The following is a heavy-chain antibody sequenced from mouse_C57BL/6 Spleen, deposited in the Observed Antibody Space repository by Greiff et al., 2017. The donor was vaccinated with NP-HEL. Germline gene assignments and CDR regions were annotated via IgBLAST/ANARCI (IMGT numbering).Heavy chain of an antibody. Sequence: VQLQQSGPELVKPGASVKISCKASGYTFTDYYMNWVKQSHGKSLEWIGDINPNNGGTSYNQKFKGKATLTVDKSSSTAYMELRSLTSEDSAVYYCAREEGTAQAGFAYWGQGTLVTVSA. CDR1: GYTFTDYY. CDR2: INPNNGGT. D-gene: IGHD3-2*02. J-gene: IGHJ3*01. V-gene: IGHV1-26*01. CDR3: AREEGTAQAGFAY.